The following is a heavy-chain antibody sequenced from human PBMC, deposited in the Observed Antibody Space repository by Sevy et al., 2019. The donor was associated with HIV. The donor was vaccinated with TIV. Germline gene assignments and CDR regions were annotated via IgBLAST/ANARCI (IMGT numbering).Heavy chain of an antibody. D-gene: IGHD3-9*01. Sequence: GGSLRLSCAASGFTFSSYEMNWVRQAPGKGLEWVSYISSSGSTIYYADSVKGRFTISRENAKNSLYLQMNSLRAEDTAVYYCARGAYYDILTGSYRGYYFDYWGQGTLVTVSS. V-gene: IGHV3-48*03. CDR2: ISSSGSTI. J-gene: IGHJ4*02. CDR1: GFTFSSYE. CDR3: ARGAYYDILTGSYRGYYFDY.